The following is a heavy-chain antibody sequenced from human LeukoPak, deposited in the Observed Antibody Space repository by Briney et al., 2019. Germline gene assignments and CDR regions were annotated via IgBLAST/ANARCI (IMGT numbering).Heavy chain of an antibody. Sequence: PSETLSLTCTVSGGSISSYYWSWTRQPPGKGLEWIGYIYYSGSTNYNPSLKSRVTISVDTSKNQFSLKLSSVTAADTAVYYCARAGSYYYDSSGYYIDYWGQGTLVTVSS. D-gene: IGHD3-22*01. J-gene: IGHJ4*02. CDR2: IYYSGST. V-gene: IGHV4-59*01. CDR3: ARAGSYYYDSSGYYIDY. CDR1: GGSISSYY.